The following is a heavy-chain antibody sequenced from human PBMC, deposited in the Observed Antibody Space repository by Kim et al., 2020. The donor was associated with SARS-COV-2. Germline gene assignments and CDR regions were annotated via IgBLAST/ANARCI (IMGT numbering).Heavy chain of an antibody. V-gene: IGHV3-23*01. J-gene: IGHJ6*02. CDR3: AKDALNYDILTGYFLPFYYGMDV. CDR2: ISGSAYST. D-gene: IGHD3-9*01. CDR1: GFTFSSYA. Sequence: GGSLRLSCAASGFTFSSYAMSWVRQAPGKGLEWVSSISGSAYSTNYADSVKGRFTISRDNSKNTLCLQMNNLTVEDTAVYYCAKDALNYDILTGYFLPFYYGMDVWGQGTTVTVSS.